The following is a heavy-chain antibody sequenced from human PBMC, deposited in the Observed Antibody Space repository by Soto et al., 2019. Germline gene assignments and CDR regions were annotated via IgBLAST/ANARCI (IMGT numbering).Heavy chain of an antibody. CDR3: ARQGAAVPTVPLIWFDP. Sequence: TSETLSLTCTVSGGSISSSSYYWGWIRQPPGKGLEWIGSIYYSGSTYYNPSLKSRVTISVDTSKNQFSLKLSSVTAADTAVYYCARQGAAVPTVPLIWFDPWGQGTLVTVSS. CDR1: GGSISSSSYY. J-gene: IGHJ5*02. CDR2: IYYSGST. D-gene: IGHD6-13*01. V-gene: IGHV4-39*01.